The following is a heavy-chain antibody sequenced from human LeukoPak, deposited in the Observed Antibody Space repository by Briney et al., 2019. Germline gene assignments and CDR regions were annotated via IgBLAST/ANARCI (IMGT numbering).Heavy chain of an antibody. Sequence: SETLSLTCAVYGGSFSGHYWSWIRQPPGKGLEWIGEINHSGSTNYNPSLRSRVTISGDTSKNQFFLKLSSVTAADTAVYYCARALTYSSRSVSAFDIWGQGTMVTVSS. J-gene: IGHJ3*02. V-gene: IGHV4-34*01. CDR2: INHSGST. CDR3: ARALTYSSRSVSAFDI. D-gene: IGHD6-13*01. CDR1: GGSFSGHY.